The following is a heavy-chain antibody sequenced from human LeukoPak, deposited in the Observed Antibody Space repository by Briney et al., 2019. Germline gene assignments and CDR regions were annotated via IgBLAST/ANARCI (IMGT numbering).Heavy chain of an antibody. CDR2: INSGGDAT. CDR3: ARAEGYDILTGYLPFDY. V-gene: IGHV3-23*01. CDR1: GFTFSSYA. J-gene: IGHJ4*02. Sequence: GGSLRLSCAASGFTFSSYAMSWVRQAPGKGLEWVSAINSGGDATAYADSVRGRFTISRDNSKNTLYLQMNSLRAEDTAVYYCARAEGYDILTGYLPFDYWGQGTLVTVSS. D-gene: IGHD3-9*01.